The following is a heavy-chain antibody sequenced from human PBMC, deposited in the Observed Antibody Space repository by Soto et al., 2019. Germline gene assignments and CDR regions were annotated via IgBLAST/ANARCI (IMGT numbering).Heavy chain of an antibody. CDR3: ARDHREQSWLVGYYFDY. V-gene: IGHV3-66*01. CDR2: IYSGGST. J-gene: IGHJ4*02. D-gene: IGHD6-19*01. Sequence: GGSLRLSCAASGFTVSSNYMSWVRQAPGKGLEWVSVIYSGGSTYYADSVKGRFTISRDNSKNTLYLQMNGLRAEDTAVYYCARDHREQSWLVGYYFDYWGQGTLVTVSS. CDR1: GFTVSSNY.